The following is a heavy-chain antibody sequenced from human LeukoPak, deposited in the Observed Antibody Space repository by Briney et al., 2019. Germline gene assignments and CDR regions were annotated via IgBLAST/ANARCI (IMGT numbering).Heavy chain of an antibody. Sequence: GGSLRLSCAASGFTFSSYAMHWVRQAPGKGLEWVAVISYDGSNKYYADSVKGRFTISRDNSKNTLYLQMNSLRAEDTAVYYCAREGNRPLADAFDIWGQGTMVTVSS. CDR3: AREGNRPLADAFDI. J-gene: IGHJ3*02. CDR1: GFTFSSYA. D-gene: IGHD1-14*01. V-gene: IGHV3-30-3*01. CDR2: ISYDGSNK.